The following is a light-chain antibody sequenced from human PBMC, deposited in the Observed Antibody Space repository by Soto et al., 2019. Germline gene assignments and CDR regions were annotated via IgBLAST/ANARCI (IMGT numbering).Light chain of an antibody. Sequence: EIVMTQSPATLSVSPGERVTLSCRASQSVNSNLAWYQQKPGQAPRLLIYGASTRATGIPARFSGSGSGTEFTLTISSLQSADFAVYYCQQFNDWPPLTFGGGTKVEI. CDR3: QQFNDWPPLT. CDR2: GAS. V-gene: IGKV3D-15*01. CDR1: QSVNSN. J-gene: IGKJ4*01.